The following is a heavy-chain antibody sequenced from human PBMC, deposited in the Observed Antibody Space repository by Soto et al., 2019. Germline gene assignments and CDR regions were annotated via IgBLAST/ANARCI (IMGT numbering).Heavy chain of an antibody. J-gene: IGHJ6*02. CDR2: IYPGDSDT. V-gene: IGHV5-51*01. CDR1: VYSFTSYW. Sequence: PGESLKISCKGSVYSFTSYWIGWVRQMPGKGLEWMGIIYPGDSDTRYSPSFQGQVTISADKSISTAYLQWSSLKASDTAMYYCARLDHRDGSSSPKYYYYYGMDVWGQGTTVTVSS. D-gene: IGHD6-6*01. CDR3: ARLDHRDGSSSPKYYYYYGMDV.